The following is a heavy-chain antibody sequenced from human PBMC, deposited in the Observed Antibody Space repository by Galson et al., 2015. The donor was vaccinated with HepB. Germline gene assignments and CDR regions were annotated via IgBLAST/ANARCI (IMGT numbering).Heavy chain of an antibody. D-gene: IGHD6-13*01. V-gene: IGHV1-2*02. CDR1: GYTFTDYY. Sequence: SVKVSCKASGYTFTDYYMHWVRQAPGQGLEWMGWINPNSGGTNFAQKFPGRVTMTRDTSISTAYMELSRLRSDDTAVYYCARGYNSSPGENYWGQGTLVTVSS. CDR2: INPNSGGT. J-gene: IGHJ4*02. CDR3: ARGYNSSPGENY.